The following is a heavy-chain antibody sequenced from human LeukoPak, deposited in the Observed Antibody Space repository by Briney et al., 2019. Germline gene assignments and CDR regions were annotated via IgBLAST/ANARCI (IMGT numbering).Heavy chain of an antibody. CDR1: GGSISSGDYY. J-gene: IGHJ6*02. D-gene: IGHD2-15*01. CDR3: ARASSSNYYYGMDV. V-gene: IGHV4-30-4*01. Sequence: SQTLSLTCTVSGGSISSGDYYWSWIRQPPGKGLEWIGYIYYSGSTYYNPSLKSRVTISVDTSKNQFSLKLSSVTAADTAMYYCARASSSNYYYGMDVWGQGTTVTVSS. CDR2: IYYSGST.